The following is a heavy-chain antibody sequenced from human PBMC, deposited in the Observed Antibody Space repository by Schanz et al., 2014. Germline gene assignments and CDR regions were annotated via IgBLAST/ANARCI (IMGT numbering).Heavy chain of an antibody. J-gene: IGHJ5*02. V-gene: IGHV4-39*07. CDR3: ARGLVRGVMFDL. CDR1: GGSISSSSYY. Sequence: QLQLQESGPGLVKPSETLSLTCTVSGGSISSSSYYWGWIRQPPGKGLEWIGHIFYTGYTYNNPSLESRVTISADTSKNQISLKLSSVTAADTAVYYCARGLVRGVMFDLWGQGTLVTVS. D-gene: IGHD3-10*01. CDR2: IFYTGYT.